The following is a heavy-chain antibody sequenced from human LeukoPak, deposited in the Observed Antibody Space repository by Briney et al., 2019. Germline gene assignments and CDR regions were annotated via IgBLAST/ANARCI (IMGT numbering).Heavy chain of an antibody. D-gene: IGHD2-21*02. CDR1: GYTFTSYY. CDR3: ASQRRWRVTATGSDY. CDR2: INPSGGST. Sequence: ASVKVSCKASGYTFTSYYMHWVRQAPGQGLEWMGIINPSGGSTSYAQKFQGRVTITADKSTSTAYMELSSLRSEDTAVYYCASQRRWRVTATGSDYWGQGTLVTVSS. J-gene: IGHJ4*02. V-gene: IGHV1-46*01.